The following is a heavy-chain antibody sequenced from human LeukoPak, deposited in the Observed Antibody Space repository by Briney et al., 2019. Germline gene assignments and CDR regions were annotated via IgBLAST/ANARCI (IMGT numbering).Heavy chain of an antibody. V-gene: IGHV4-30-4*01. D-gene: IGHD1-26*01. Sequence: PSETLPLTCTVSGGSISSGDYYWSWIRQPPGKGLEWIGYIYYSGSTYYNPSLKSRVTISVDTSKNQFSLKLSSVTAADTAVYYCARDESGGSYDAFDIWGQGTMVTVSS. CDR3: ARDESGGSYDAFDI. J-gene: IGHJ3*02. CDR2: IYYSGST. CDR1: GGSISSGDYY.